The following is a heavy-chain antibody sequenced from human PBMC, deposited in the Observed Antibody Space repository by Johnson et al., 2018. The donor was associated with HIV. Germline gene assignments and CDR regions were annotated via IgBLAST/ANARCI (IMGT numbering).Heavy chain of an antibody. D-gene: IGHD1-7*01. V-gene: IGHV3-74*01. CDR3: ARDRGGWNYDLAFDI. Sequence: VQLVESGGGLVQPGGSLRLSCAASGFTFSSYWMHWVRQAPGKGLVWVSRINSDGSSASYADSVKGRFTISRDNAKNTMYLQLNSLRAEDTAAYYCARDRGGWNYDLAFDIWGQGTMVTVSS. CDR2: INSDGSSA. CDR1: GFTFSSYW. J-gene: IGHJ3*02.